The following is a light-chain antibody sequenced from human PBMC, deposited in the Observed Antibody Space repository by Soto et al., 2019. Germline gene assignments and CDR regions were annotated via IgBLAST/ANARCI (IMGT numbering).Light chain of an antibody. CDR3: QQRDDWVS. V-gene: IGKV3D-20*02. CDR2: DVS. CDR1: QSVSSAY. J-gene: IGKJ4*01. Sequence: EIVLTQSPGTLSLSPGERATLSCRASQSVSSAYLAWYQQKPGQAPRLLIYDVSSRATGIPDRFSGSGSGTDFTLTVSRLEPEDSALYYCQQRDDWVSFGGGTKVEIK.